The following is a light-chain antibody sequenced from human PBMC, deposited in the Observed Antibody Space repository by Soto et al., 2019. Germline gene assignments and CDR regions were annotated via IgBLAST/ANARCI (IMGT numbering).Light chain of an antibody. CDR3: QQYDSSLRT. Sequence: EKATLSCRASQSITSNYLDWYQQKQGQAHRIFIYGASSRTTGVPDRFSGSGSGTDLTLTISRLEPEDFEVYYCQQYDSSLRTFGQGTKVDIK. CDR1: QSITSNY. CDR2: GAS. V-gene: IGKV3-20*01. J-gene: IGKJ1*01.